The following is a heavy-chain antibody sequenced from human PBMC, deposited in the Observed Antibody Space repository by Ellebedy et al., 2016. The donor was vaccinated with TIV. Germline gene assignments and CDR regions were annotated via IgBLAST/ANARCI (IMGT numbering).Heavy chain of an antibody. Sequence: MPGGSLRLSCTVSGCSIGSSSYYWGWIRQSPGKGLEWIGSSYYSGSTHLNASLNRRATVSVDTSKKQLSLKRSSVTAADTAVYYGARHRTAAVGTAFDYWGQGSLVTVSS. V-gene: IGHV4-39*01. CDR3: ARHRTAAVGTAFDY. CDR2: SYYSGST. CDR1: GCSIGSSSYY. D-gene: IGHD6-13*01. J-gene: IGHJ4*02.